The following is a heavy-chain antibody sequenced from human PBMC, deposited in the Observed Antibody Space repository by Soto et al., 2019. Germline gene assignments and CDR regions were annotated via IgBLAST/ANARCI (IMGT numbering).Heavy chain of an antibody. J-gene: IGHJ4*02. V-gene: IGHV3-48*01. CDR1: GFTFSSYS. D-gene: IGHD3-9*01. CDR3: ARDRVDILTGYYKWPQADY. CDR2: ISSSSSTI. Sequence: GGSLRLSCAASGFTFSSYSMNWVRQAPGKGLEWVSYISSSSSTIYYAESVKGRFTISRDNAKNSLYLQMNSLRAEDTAVYYCARDRVDILTGYYKWPQADYWGQGTLVTVSS.